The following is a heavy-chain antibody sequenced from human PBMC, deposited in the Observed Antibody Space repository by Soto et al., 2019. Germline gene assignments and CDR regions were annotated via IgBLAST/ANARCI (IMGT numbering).Heavy chain of an antibody. CDR2: ILSTTAGGST. CDR1: GLTFNNAW. D-gene: IGHD3-3*01. J-gene: IGHJ1*01. CDR3: ATYYDFWSAASVH. Sequence: TGGPLRLSCASSGLTFNNAWMNWVRQAPGRGLEWVGRILSTTAGGSTDYAAPVEGRFTISRDDSKNTVYLQLDSLKTEDTALYYCATYYDFWSAASVHWGQGTLVTVSS. V-gene: IGHV3-15*07.